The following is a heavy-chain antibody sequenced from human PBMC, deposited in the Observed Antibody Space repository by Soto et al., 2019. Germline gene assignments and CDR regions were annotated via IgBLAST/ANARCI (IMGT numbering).Heavy chain of an antibody. CDR1: GFTFSSYS. CDR2: ISSSSSTI. J-gene: IGHJ4*02. D-gene: IGHD6-13*01. Sequence: VQLVESGGGLVQPGGSLRLSCAASGFTFSSYSMNWVRQAPGKGLEWVSYISSSSSTIYYADSVKGRFTISRDNAKNSLYLQMNSLRDEDTAVYYCARVEGEYSSSWYVTDYWGQGTLVTVSS. CDR3: ARVEGEYSSSWYVTDY. V-gene: IGHV3-48*02.